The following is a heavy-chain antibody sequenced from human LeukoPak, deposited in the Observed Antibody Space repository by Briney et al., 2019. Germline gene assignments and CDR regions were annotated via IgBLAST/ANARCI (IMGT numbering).Heavy chain of an antibody. V-gene: IGHV1-8*01. CDR3: ARDTPSSPSSIAARPGLAWAFDI. CDR1: GYTFTIYD. D-gene: IGHD6-6*01. J-gene: IGHJ3*02. CDR2: MNPNSGNT. Sequence: GASVKVSCKTSGYTFTIYDINWVRQATGQGLEWMGWMNPNSGNTGYAQKFQGRVTITTDESTSTAYMELSSLRSEDTAVYYCARDTPSSPSSIAARPGLAWAFDIWGQGTMVTVSS.